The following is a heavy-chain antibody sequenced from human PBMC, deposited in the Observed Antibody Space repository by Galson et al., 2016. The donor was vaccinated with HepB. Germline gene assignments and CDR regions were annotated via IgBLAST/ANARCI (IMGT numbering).Heavy chain of an antibody. V-gene: IGHV3-30*03. CDR1: GFFTSSSYG. Sequence: SLRLSCAVSGFFTSSSYGMHWVRQAPGKGLEWVALISYDGSDKYYADSVKGRFTISRDNSKNTLYLQMNSLRAEDTAVYYCAPGSIGAPFDYWGQGTLVTVSS. CDR3: APGSIGAPFDY. J-gene: IGHJ4*02. D-gene: IGHD3-10*01. CDR2: ISYDGSDK.